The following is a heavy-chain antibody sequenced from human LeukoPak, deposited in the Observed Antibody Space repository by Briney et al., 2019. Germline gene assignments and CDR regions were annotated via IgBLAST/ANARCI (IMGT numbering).Heavy chain of an antibody. D-gene: IGHD6-13*01. J-gene: IGHJ6*03. Sequence: GGSLRLSCAASGFTFSSYWMHWVRQAPGEGLVWVSHVNTDETSTTYADSVKGRFTISRDNAKNTLYLQMNSLRAEDTAVYYCARAPCSSNWYDYYYMDVWGNGTTVTVSS. CDR2: VNTDETST. V-gene: IGHV3-74*01. CDR3: ARAPCSSNWYDYYYMDV. CDR1: GFTFSSYW.